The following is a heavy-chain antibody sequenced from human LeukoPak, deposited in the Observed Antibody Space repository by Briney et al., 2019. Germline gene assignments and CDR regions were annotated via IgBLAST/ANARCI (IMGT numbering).Heavy chain of an antibody. CDR3: ARYIPGTTGGYFDY. V-gene: IGHV4-34*01. CDR2: INHSGST. CDR1: GVSFSGYY. J-gene: IGHJ4*02. Sequence: SETLSLTCAVYGVSFSGYYWSWIRQPPGKGLEWIGEINHSGSTNYNPSLKSRVTISVDTSKNQFSLKLSSVTAADTAVYYCARYIPGTTGGYFDYWGQGTLVTVSS. D-gene: IGHD1-14*01.